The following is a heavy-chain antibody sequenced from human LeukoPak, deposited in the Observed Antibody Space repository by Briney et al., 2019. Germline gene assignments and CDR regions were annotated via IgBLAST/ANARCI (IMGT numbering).Heavy chain of an antibody. J-gene: IGHJ6*02. CDR1: GYSFTSSW. Sequence: GESLKISCKGSGYSFTSSWIGWVRQMPGKGLEWMGIIYPGDSDTRYNPSFQGQVTISADKSISTAYLQWSSLKASDTAMYYCARPGPTYYYGMDVWGQGTMVTVSS. D-gene: IGHD4-17*01. V-gene: IGHV5-51*01. CDR3: ARPGPTYYYGMDV. CDR2: IYPGDSDT.